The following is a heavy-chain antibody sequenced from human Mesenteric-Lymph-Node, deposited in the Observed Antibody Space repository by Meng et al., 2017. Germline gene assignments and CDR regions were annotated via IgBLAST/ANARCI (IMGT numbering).Heavy chain of an antibody. D-gene: IGHD6-13*01. J-gene: IGHJ4*02. V-gene: IGHV6-1*01. Sequence: HVQMQQSGRGLVKTSQTLSLHSAISGDSVPSNSAAWNWIRQPPSRGLEWLGRTYYRSKWYNDYAVSVKSRITINPDTSKNQFSLQLNSVTPEDTAVYYCARWLSSNKLFDYWGQGTLVTVSS. CDR2: TYYRSKWYN. CDR3: ARWLSSNKLFDY. CDR1: GDSVPSNSAA.